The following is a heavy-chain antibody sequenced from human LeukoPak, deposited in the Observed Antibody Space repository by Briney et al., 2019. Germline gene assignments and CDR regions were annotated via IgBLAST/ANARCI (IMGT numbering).Heavy chain of an antibody. D-gene: IGHD6-19*01. Sequence: GESLKISCKGSGYSFTNYWIGLVRQMPGKGLEWMGIIYPGDSDTRYSPYFQGKVTISADKSISTAYLQWSGLKASDTATYYCATRYSSGWYDAFHIWGQGTMVTVSS. CDR1: GYSFTNYW. J-gene: IGHJ3*02. V-gene: IGHV5-51*01. CDR2: IYPGDSDT. CDR3: ATRYSSGWYDAFHI.